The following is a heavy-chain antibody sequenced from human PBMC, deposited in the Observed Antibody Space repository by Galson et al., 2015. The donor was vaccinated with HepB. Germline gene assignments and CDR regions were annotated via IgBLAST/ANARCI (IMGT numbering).Heavy chain of an antibody. CDR3: ARLRGHDAYIGVYGMDV. J-gene: IGHJ6*02. D-gene: IGHD5-24*01. CDR1: GYSFTNYW. Sequence: QSGAEVKKPGESLRISCKGSGYSFTNYWISWVRQMPGKGLEWMGRVDPSDSYSDYSPSFQGHVSISVDKSISTAYLQWSSPKASDTAIYYCARLRGHDAYIGVYGMDVWGLGTTVTVSS. V-gene: IGHV5-10-1*01. CDR2: VDPSDSYS.